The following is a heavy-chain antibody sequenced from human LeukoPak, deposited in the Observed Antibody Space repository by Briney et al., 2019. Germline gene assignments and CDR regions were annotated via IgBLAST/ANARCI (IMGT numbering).Heavy chain of an antibody. CDR3: AREGTCGGDCNWFDP. Sequence: SQTLSLTCAVSGGSISSGGYSWSWIRQPPGKGLEWIGYIYHSGSTYYNPSLKSRVTISVDRSKNQFSLKLSSVTAADTAVYYCAREGTCGGDCNWFDPWGQGTLVTVSS. J-gene: IGHJ5*02. CDR1: GGSISSGGYS. V-gene: IGHV4-30-2*01. CDR2: IYHSGST. D-gene: IGHD2-21*02.